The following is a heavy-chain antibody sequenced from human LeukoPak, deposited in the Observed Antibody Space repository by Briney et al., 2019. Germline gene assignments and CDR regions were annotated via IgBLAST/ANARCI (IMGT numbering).Heavy chain of an antibody. CDR1: GYTFTSYY. CDR2: IIPIFGTA. V-gene: IGHV1-69*13. CDR3: ARETFGSSGWYLGY. J-gene: IGHJ4*02. Sequence: SVKVSCKASGYTFTSYYMHWVRQAPGQGLEWMGGIIPIFGTANYAQKFQGRVTITADESTSTAYMELSSLRSEDTAVYYCARETFGSSGWYLGYWGQGTLVTVSS. D-gene: IGHD6-19*01.